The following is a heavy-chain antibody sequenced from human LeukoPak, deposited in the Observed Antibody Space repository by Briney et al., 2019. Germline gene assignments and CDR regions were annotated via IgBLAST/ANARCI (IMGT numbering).Heavy chain of an antibody. CDR3: ARENYGGYYFDY. Sequence: VGSLRLSRAASGFTFSSYSMNCVRQAPGKGLECVSSISSSSSYIYYADSVKGRFTISRDNAKNSLYLQMNSLRAEDTAVYYCARENYGGYYFDYWGQGTLVTVSS. CDR2: ISSSSSYI. CDR1: GFTFSSYS. V-gene: IGHV3-21*01. D-gene: IGHD4-23*01. J-gene: IGHJ4*02.